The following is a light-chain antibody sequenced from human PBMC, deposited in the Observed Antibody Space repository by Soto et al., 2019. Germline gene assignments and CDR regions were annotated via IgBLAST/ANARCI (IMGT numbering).Light chain of an antibody. J-gene: IGKJ1*01. CDR2: DAS. CDR3: QQYNNWPWT. V-gene: IGKV3-11*01. CDR1: HSVSSY. Sequence: EIVLSQSPATLSLSPGERATLSCRASHSVSSYLAWYQQKPGEAPRLLIFDASYRATGIPARCSGSGSGAEFTLTISSLQDEDFAVYYCQQYNNWPWTFGQGTKVDIK.